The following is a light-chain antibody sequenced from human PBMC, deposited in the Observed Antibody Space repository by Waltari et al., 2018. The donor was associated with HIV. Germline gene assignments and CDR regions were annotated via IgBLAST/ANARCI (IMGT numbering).Light chain of an antibody. CDR1: QDISSY. V-gene: IGKV1-27*01. Sequence: DIQMTQSPASLSASVGDRVTITCRASQDISSYLAWYQQKPGKGPKLLIFAASSLQSGVPSRFSGSGSGTDFTLTISNLEPEDFAVYYCQQRSNWITFGQGTRLEIK. CDR2: AAS. CDR3: QQRSNWIT. J-gene: IGKJ5*01.